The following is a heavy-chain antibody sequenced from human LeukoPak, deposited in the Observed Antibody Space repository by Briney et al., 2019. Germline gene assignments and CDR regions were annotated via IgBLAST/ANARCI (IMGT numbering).Heavy chain of an antibody. CDR1: GYTLTELS. V-gene: IGHV1-24*01. D-gene: IGHD3-10*01. CDR3: ATVPSVIMVRGVIGWFDP. Sequence: ASVKVSCKVPGYTLTELSMHWVRQAPGKGLEWMGGFDPEDGETIYAQKFQGRVTMTEDTSTDTAYMELSSLRSEDTAVYYCATVPSVIMVRGVIGWFDPWGQGTLVTVSS. CDR2: FDPEDGET. J-gene: IGHJ5*02.